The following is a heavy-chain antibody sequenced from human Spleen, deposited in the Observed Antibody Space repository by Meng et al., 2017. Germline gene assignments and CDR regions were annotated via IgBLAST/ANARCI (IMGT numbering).Heavy chain of an antibody. Sequence: QVSGPGLVRPSGTLSLTCTVSGGSVSSGSYYWSWIRQRPGKGLEWIGYIYYSGSTNYNPSLKSRVTISVDTSKNQFSLKLSSVTAADTAVYYCARGPTTMAHDFDYWGQGTLVTVSS. D-gene: IGHD4-11*01. CDR2: IYYSGST. CDR3: ARGPTTMAHDFDY. V-gene: IGHV4-61*01. J-gene: IGHJ4*02. CDR1: GGSVSSGSYY.